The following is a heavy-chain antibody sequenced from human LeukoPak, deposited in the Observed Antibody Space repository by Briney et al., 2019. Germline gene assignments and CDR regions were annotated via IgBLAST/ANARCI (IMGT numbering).Heavy chain of an antibody. CDR2: MYYSGIS. CDR3: AXXXYXXSXXXY. Sequence: SETLSLTCTVSGGSISSRSYYWGWIRQPPGKGLEWIGSMYYSGISYYNPSLKSRVTISVDTSKNQFSLKLSSVTAADTAVYYCAXXXYXXSXXXYWGQXTLVTVSS. J-gene: IGHJ4*02. CDR1: GGSISSRSYY. V-gene: IGHV4-39*01. D-gene: IGHD3-10*01.